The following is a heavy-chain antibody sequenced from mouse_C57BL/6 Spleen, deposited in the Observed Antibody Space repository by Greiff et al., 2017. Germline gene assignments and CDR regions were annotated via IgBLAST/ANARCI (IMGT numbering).Heavy chain of an antibody. CDR1: GYTFTSYW. D-gene: IGHD1-1*01. Sequence: VQLQQPGTELVKPGASVKLSCKASGYTFTSYWMHWVKQRPGQGLEWIGNINPSNGGTNYNEKFKSKATLTVDKSSSTAYMQLSSLTSEDSAVYLCARSGFDYYGSSTRVLYYFDYWGQGTTLTVSS. CDR2: INPSNGGT. J-gene: IGHJ2*01. V-gene: IGHV1-53*01. CDR3: ARSGFDYYGSSTRVLYYFDY.